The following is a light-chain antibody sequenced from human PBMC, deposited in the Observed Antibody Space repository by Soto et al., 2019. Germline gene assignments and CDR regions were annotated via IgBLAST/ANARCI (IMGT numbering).Light chain of an antibody. Sequence: DIQLTQSPSFLSASVGDRVTITCRASQGISSYLAWYQQKPGKAPKLLIYAASTLQSGVPSRFSGSGSGTEFPLTISSLQPEDFATYYCQQLNSYGTFGQGTRLEIK. J-gene: IGKJ5*01. V-gene: IGKV1-9*01. CDR3: QQLNSYGT. CDR1: QGISSY. CDR2: AAS.